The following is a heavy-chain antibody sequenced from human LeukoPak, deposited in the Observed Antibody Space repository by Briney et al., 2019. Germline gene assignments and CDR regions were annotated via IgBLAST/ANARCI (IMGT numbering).Heavy chain of an antibody. CDR2: IYTSGST. Sequence: SETLSLTCTVSGGSISSGSYYWSWIRQPAGKGLEWIGHIYTSGSTNYNPSLKSRATISVDTSKNQFSLKLGSVTAADTAVYYCARVPGYCSGGSCYYYYDMDVWGQGTTVTVSS. CDR3: ARVPGYCSGGSCYYYYDMDV. J-gene: IGHJ6*02. V-gene: IGHV4-61*09. CDR1: GGSISSGSYY. D-gene: IGHD2-15*01.